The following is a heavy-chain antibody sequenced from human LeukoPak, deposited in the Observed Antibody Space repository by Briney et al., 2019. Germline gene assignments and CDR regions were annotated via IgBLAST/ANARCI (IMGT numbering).Heavy chain of an antibody. J-gene: IGHJ4*02. CDR2: ISGSGSGT. D-gene: IGHD4-11*01. CDR1: GFTFSTYA. CDR3: AKTMTTQHFDY. V-gene: IGHV3-23*01. Sequence: GGSLRLSCTVSGFTFSTYAMTWVRQAPGEGLEWVSTISGSGSGTYYADSVQGRFTISRDNSKDTLYLQMNSMRADDTAVYYCAKTMTTQHFDYWGQGTLVTVSS.